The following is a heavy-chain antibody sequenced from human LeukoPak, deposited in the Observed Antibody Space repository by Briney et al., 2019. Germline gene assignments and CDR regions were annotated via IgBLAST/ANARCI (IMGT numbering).Heavy chain of an antibody. CDR3: ARVGGSWELIL. D-gene: IGHD2-15*01. Sequence: PGGSLRLSCAASGFTFSSYWMHWVRQAPGKGLVWVSRIKSDGKTNYADSVKGRFTISRDNDKSSLYLQMNSLRGEDTAVYFCARVGGSWELILWGQGTLVTVS. CDR2: IKSDGKT. J-gene: IGHJ4*02. V-gene: IGHV3-74*01. CDR1: GFTFSSYW.